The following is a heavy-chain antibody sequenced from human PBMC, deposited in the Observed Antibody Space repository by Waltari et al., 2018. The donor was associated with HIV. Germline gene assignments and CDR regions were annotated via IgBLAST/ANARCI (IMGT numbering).Heavy chain of an antibody. Sequence: QVLLQACVPGVLKPPEPLSLSCAMYPGSFIGYYWTWIRQSPGRGLQWIGEINHAGATNYNLTLRSRLIFSIDTSKKQFYMKLTSVTVADTATYFCARGYAAAAPYFGLDVWGQGTTVTVSS. J-gene: IGHJ6*02. V-gene: IGHV4-34*01. CDR2: INHAGAT. CDR3: ARGYAAAAPYFGLDV. D-gene: IGHD6-13*01. CDR1: PGSFIGYY.